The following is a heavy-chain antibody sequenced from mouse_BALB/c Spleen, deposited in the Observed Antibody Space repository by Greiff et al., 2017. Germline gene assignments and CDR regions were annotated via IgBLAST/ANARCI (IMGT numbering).Heavy chain of an antibody. CDR1: GYSITSDYA. J-gene: IGHJ2*01. V-gene: IGHV3-2*02. D-gene: IGHD2-14*01. CDR2: ISYSGST. CDR3: ARRENRYDYFDY. Sequence: EVQLQESGPGLVKPSQSLSLTCTVTGYSITSDYAWNWIRQFPGNILEWMGYISYSGSTSYNPSLKSRISITRDTSKNQFFLQLNSVTTEDTATYYCARRENRYDYFDYWGQGTTLTVSA.